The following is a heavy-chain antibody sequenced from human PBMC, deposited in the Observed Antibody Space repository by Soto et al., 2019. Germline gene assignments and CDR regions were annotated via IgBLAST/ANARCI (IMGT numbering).Heavy chain of an antibody. CDR3: ARVGAGGYSSSWYGAYYYYGMDV. CDR1: GYTFTSYA. Sequence: ASVKVSCKASGYTFTSYAIHWVRQAPGQGLEWMGWMNPNSGNTGYAQKFQGRVTMTRNTSISTAYMELSSLRSEDTAVYYCARVGAGGYSSSWYGAYYYYGMDVWGQGTTVTV. J-gene: IGHJ6*02. CDR2: MNPNSGNT. D-gene: IGHD6-13*01. V-gene: IGHV1-8*02.